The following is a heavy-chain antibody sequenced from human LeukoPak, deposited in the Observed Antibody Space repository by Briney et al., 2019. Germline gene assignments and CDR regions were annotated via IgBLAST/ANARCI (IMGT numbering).Heavy chain of an antibody. V-gene: IGHV3-53*01. CDR1: GFIVSSKY. CDR3: ARAGPIDY. J-gene: IGHJ4*02. CDR2: IYSGGST. Sequence: GGSLRLSYAASGFIVSSKYMSWVRQAPGKGLEWVSVIYSGGSTYYAASVKGRFTISRDNSKNTVYLQMNNLRVDDTAVYYCARAGPIDYWGQGTLVTVSS.